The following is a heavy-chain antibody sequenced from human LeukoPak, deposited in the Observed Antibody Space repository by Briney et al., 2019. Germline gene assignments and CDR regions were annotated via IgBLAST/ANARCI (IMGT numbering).Heavy chain of an antibody. CDR3: ARDSGSCRGCAFDI. J-gene: IGHJ3*02. CDR2: TNTEGSEK. CDR1: EFTFSNCW. D-gene: IGHD1-26*01. Sequence: GGPLRLSCAASEFTFSNCWMLWLRQAPGKGLEWVANTNTEGSEKYYVDSVKGRVTISRDTAMNFLYLQLNSLRVDDTAVYYCARDSGSCRGCAFDIWGQGTVVTVSS. V-gene: IGHV3-7*01.